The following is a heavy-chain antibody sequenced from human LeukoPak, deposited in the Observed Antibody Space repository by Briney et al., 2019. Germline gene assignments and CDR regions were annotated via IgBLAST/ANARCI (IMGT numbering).Heavy chain of an antibody. CDR1: GGSMSSGGYS. J-gene: IGHJ5*02. V-gene: IGHV4-30-2*01. CDR3: ARISSSSNWFDP. Sequence: KSSQTLSLTCAVSGGSMSSGGYSWSWIRQPPGKGLEFIGYIYHSGNTYYIPSLKSRVTISVDRSKNQLSLKLTSVTAADTAVYFCARISSSSNWFDPWGQGTLVTVSS. D-gene: IGHD6-6*01. CDR2: IYHSGNT.